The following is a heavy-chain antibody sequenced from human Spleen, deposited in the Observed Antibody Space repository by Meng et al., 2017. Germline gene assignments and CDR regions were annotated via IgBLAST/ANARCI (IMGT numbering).Heavy chain of an antibody. CDR1: GGTFNSFA. D-gene: IGHD1-26*01. V-gene: IGHV1-69*05. CDR2: IMPMYPTP. J-gene: IGHJ4*02. CDR3: AKSGAWVLPGRPLHYFDY. Sequence: QVQLVQSGAEVKKPGSSVKVSCKTSGGTFNSFAINWVRQAPGQGLEWMGGIMPMYPTPTYTQRFQGRLTISIDGSTSTAYMELTNLTPDDTAVYYCAKSGAWVLPGRPLHYFDYWGQGTLVTASS.